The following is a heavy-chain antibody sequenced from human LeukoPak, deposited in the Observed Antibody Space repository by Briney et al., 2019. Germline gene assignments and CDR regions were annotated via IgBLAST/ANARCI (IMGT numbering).Heavy chain of an antibody. J-gene: IGHJ4*02. Sequence: GGSLRLSCVGSGFTFRSHARSWVRQAPEKGLEFVSGIYENGGTTYYADSVKGRFSISRDNSKNTLYLQMDSLRGEDTAVYYCAKDFRIGYSAHFDYWGQGALVTVSS. CDR3: AKDFRIGYSAHFDY. CDR2: IYENGGTT. CDR1: GFTFRSHA. V-gene: IGHV3-23*01. D-gene: IGHD2-21*01.